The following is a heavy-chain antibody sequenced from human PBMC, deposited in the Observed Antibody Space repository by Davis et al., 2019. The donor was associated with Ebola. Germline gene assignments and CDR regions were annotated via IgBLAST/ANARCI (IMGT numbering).Heavy chain of an antibody. D-gene: IGHD4-17*01. CDR1: GYTFTSYG. V-gene: IGHV1-18*04. J-gene: IGHJ6*02. Sequence: ASVKVSCKTSGYTFTSYGISWVRQAPGQGLEWMGWISGYNGDTKYEQKFQGRVTMTTDTSTTTADMELRSLRSDDTAVYYCARVGDDGDYYHYYYGMDVWGQGTTVTVSS. CDR2: ISGYNGDT. CDR3: ARVGDDGDYYHYYYGMDV.